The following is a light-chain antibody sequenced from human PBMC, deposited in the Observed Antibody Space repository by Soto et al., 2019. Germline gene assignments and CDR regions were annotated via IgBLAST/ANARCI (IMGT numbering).Light chain of an antibody. Sequence: QSALTQPRSVSGSPGQSVTISCTGTSSDIGGYNYVSWYQQHPGKAPKLMIYDASERPSGVPDRFSGSKSGNTASLTISGLQAEDEADYYCCSYAGSYTFVFAPGTKLTVL. CDR3: CSYAGSYTFV. J-gene: IGLJ1*01. CDR2: DAS. V-gene: IGLV2-11*01. CDR1: SSDIGGYNY.